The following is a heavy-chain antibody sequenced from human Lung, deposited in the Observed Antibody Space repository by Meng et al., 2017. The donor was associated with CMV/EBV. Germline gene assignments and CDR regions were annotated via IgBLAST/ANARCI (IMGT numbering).Heavy chain of an antibody. D-gene: IGHD6-13*01. CDR3: ARDLKAAVTSYYYHYGLDV. Sequence: GGSLRLSCAASGFKFSNYPVHWVRQAPGKGLEWVAVISFDGSNKFYAESVKGRFTISRDNSKNTLYLQMNSLRAEDTALYYCARDLKAAVTSYYYHYGLDVWGQGTTVTVSS. CDR1: GFKFSNYP. J-gene: IGHJ6*02. V-gene: IGHV3-30-3*01. CDR2: ISFDGSNK.